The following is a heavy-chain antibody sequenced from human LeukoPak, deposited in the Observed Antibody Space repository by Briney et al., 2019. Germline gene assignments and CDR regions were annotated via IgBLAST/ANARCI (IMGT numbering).Heavy chain of an antibody. V-gene: IGHV3-23*01. Sequence: GGSLRLSCAASGFTFSSYAMSWVRQAPGKGLEWVSAITGGGSSTFYADSVNGRFAISRDNSKNALYLQMNSLRAEDTAVYYCANSATGVTRAFDIWGQGTMVTVSS. CDR3: ANSATGVTRAFDI. D-gene: IGHD2-8*01. CDR2: ITGGGSST. CDR1: GFTFSSYA. J-gene: IGHJ3*02.